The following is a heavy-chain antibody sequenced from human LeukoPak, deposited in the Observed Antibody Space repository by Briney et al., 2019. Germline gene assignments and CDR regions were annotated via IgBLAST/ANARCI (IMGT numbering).Heavy chain of an antibody. J-gene: IGHJ4*02. V-gene: IGHV3-30*18. D-gene: IGHD2-21*01. CDR3: AKGLFRDY. CDR2: ISYDGSNK. CDR1: GFTFSSYG. Sequence: GRSLRLSCAASGFTFSSYGMHWVRQAPGKGLEWVAVISYDGSNKYYADSVKGRFTISRDNSKNTLYLQMNSLRAEDTVVYYCAKGLFRDYWGQGTLVTVSS.